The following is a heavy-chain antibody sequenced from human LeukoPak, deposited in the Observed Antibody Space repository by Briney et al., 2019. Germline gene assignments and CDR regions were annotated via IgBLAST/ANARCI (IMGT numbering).Heavy chain of an antibody. CDR3: ASTALGYCSSTSCPTTFDY. D-gene: IGHD2-2*01. J-gene: IGHJ4*02. CDR1: GYTFTSYD. Sequence: GASVKVSCKASGYTFTSYDINWVRQATGQGLEWMGWMNPNSGNTNYAQKLQGRVTMTTDTSTSTAYMELRSLRSDDTAVYYCASTALGYCSSTSCPTTFDYWGQGTLVTVSS. CDR2: MNPNSGNT. V-gene: IGHV1-18*01.